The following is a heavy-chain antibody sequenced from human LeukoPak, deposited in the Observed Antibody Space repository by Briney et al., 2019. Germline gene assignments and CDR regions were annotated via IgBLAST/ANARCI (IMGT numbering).Heavy chain of an antibody. D-gene: IGHD1-1*01. CDR1: GFTFSTNT. J-gene: IGHJ3*02. CDR3: ARGQLNDAFDI. Sequence: GGSLRLSCAASGFTFSTNTMNWVRQAPGKGLEWVSSISSSSSYIYYADSVKGRFTISRDNAKNSLYLQMNSLRAEDTAVYYCARGQLNDAFDIWGQGTMVTVSS. CDR2: ISSSSSYI. V-gene: IGHV3-21*01.